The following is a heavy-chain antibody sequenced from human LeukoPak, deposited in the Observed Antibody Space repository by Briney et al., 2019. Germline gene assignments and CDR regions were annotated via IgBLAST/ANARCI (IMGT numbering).Heavy chain of an antibody. CDR1: GFTVSSNY. CDR2: IYSGGST. D-gene: IGHD2-2*01. J-gene: IGHJ6*03. Sequence: GGSLRLSCAASGFTVSSNYMSWVHQAPGKGLEWVSVIYSGGSTYYADSVKGRFTISRDNSKNTLYLQMNSLRAEDTAVYYCARTARYCSSTSCRYYYYYMDVWGQGTLVTVSS. V-gene: IGHV3-53*01. CDR3: ARTARYCSSTSCRYYYYYMDV.